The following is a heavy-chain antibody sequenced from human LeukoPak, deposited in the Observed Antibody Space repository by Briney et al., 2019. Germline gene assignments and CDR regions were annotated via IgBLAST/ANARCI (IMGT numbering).Heavy chain of an antibody. CDR2: IFPSGGEI. J-gene: IGHJ3*02. CDR1: GFTFSTFA. V-gene: IGHV3-23*01. CDR3: ARAKFDSSRYYYRGFDI. Sequence: GGSLRLSCAASGFTFSTFAMIWVRQPPGKGLEWVSSIFPSGGEIHYADSVRGRFTISRDNSKSTLSLQMNSLRAEDTAVYYCARAKFDSSRYYYRGFDIWGQGTMVTVSS. D-gene: IGHD3-22*01.